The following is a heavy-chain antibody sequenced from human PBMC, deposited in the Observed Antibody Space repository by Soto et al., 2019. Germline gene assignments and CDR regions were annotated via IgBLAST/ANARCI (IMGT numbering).Heavy chain of an antibody. J-gene: IGHJ2*01. CDR3: ARSLGSGWANGDNWYFDL. V-gene: IGHV3-33*01. CDR2: IWYDGSNK. CDR1: GFTFSSYG. D-gene: IGHD6-19*01. Sequence: QVQLVESGGGVVQPGRSLRLSCAASGFTFSSYGMHWVRQAPGKGLEWVAVIWYDGSNKYYADSVKGRFTISRDNSKNTXSLQMNSLRAEDTAVYYCARSLGSGWANGDNWYFDLWGRGTLVTVSS.